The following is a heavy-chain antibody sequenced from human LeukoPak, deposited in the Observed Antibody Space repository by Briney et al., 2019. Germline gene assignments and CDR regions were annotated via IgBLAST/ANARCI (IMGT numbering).Heavy chain of an antibody. Sequence: GGSLRLSCAASGFTFSSYWMSWVREAPGKGLEWVANIKQDGSEKYYVDSVKGRFTISRDNAKNSLYLQMNSLRAEDTAVYYCAREGHYDFYPMGYWGQGTLVTVSS. D-gene: IGHD3-3*01. CDR1: GFTFSSYW. CDR3: AREGHYDFYPMGY. CDR2: IKQDGSEK. V-gene: IGHV3-7*03. J-gene: IGHJ4*02.